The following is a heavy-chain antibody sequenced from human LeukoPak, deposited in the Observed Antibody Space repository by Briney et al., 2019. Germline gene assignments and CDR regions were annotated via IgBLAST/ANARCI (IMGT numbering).Heavy chain of an antibody. CDR1: GYTFTSYD. D-gene: IGHD6-13*01. Sequence: ASVKVSCKASGYTFTSYDINWVRQATGQGLEWMGWMNPNSGNTGYAQKFQGRVTMTRNTSISTAYMELSSLRSEDTAVYHCARALRSSSWYLRWFDPWGQGTLVTVSS. V-gene: IGHV1-8*01. J-gene: IGHJ5*02. CDR2: MNPNSGNT. CDR3: ARALRSSSWYLRWFDP.